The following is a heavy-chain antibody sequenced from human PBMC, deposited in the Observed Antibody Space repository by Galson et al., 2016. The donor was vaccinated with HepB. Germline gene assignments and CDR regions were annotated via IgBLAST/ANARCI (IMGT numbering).Heavy chain of an antibody. CDR3: ARHVNIALIDN. CDR2: INYSGNT. CDR1: GGSIFSSSYY. V-gene: IGHV4-39*01. J-gene: IGHJ4*02. Sequence: SETLSLTCTVSGGSIFSSSYYWGWIRQPPGKGLQWIGFINYSGNTYSSPSLKSRVTMSADTSNSQFSLKLSSVTAADTAVYFCARHVNIALIDNWGQGTLVTVSS. D-gene: IGHD2/OR15-2a*01.